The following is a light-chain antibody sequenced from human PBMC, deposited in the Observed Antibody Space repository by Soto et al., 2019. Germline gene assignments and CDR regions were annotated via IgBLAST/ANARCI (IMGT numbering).Light chain of an antibody. V-gene: IGLV1-51*02. CDR1: SSNIGNNY. CDR2: ENN. Sequence: QSVLTQPPSVSAAPGQKVTISCSGSSSNIGNNYVSWYQHLPGTAPKLLIYENNKRPSGIPDRFSGSKSGTSASLGITGLQTGDEADYYCGTWDSSLSADVFATGTKLTVL. CDR3: GTWDSSLSADV. J-gene: IGLJ1*01.